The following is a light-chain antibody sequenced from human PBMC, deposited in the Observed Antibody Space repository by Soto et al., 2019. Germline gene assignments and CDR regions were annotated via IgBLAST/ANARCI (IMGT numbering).Light chain of an antibody. Sequence: QSVLTQPPSVSGAPGQRVTISCTGSSSNIGAGYDVHWYQQLPGTAPKLLIYGNSNRPSGVPDRFSGSKSGTSASLAITGLQAEDEADHYCQSYDSSLSASVFGNGTKVRVL. J-gene: IGLJ1*01. CDR1: SSNIGAGYD. V-gene: IGLV1-40*01. CDR3: QSYDSSLSASV. CDR2: GNS.